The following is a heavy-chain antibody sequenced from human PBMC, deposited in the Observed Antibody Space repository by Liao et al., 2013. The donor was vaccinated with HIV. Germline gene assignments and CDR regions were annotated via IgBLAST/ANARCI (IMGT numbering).Heavy chain of an antibody. V-gene: IGHV4-34*01. D-gene: IGHD1-1*01. J-gene: IGHJ3*02. Sequence: QVQLQQWGAGLLKPSETLSLTCAVYGGSFSGYYWSWIRQPPGKGLEWIGEINHSGSTNYNPSLKSRVTISVDTSKNHFSLKLSSVTAADTAVYYCARNGPNWVDAFDIWGQGTMVTVSS. CDR3: ARNGPNWVDAFDI. CDR1: GGSFSGYY. CDR2: INHSGST.